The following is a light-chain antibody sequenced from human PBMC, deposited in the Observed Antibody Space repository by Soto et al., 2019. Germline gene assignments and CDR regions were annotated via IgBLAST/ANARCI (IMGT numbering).Light chain of an antibody. J-gene: IGLJ1*01. V-gene: IGLV2-14*01. CDR3: ISYTNSGTYV. Sequence: QSVLTQPASVSGSPGQSITISCTGTSSDVGGYKYVSWYQQHPGKAPKVMIYDVSNRSSGVSNRFSGSKSGNTASLTISGLQAEDEADYYCISYTNSGTYVFGTGTKLTVL. CDR1: SSDVGGYKY. CDR2: DVS.